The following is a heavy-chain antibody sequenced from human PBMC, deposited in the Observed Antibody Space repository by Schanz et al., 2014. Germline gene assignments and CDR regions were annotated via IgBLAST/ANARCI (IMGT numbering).Heavy chain of an antibody. J-gene: IGHJ6*03. CDR2: INHSGNN. CDR1: GGSFSGYF. Sequence: QVQLQQWGAGLLKPSETLSLTCDVYGGSFSGYFWSWIRQPPGKGLEWIGEINHSGNNYYNPSLRSRVTISVDTPNNQFSLKRPSGTAADTAVYYCARVHSTSLERGSHYYMDVWGKGTTVTVSS. CDR3: ARVHSTSLERGSHYYMDV. V-gene: IGHV4-34*02. D-gene: IGHD2-2*01.